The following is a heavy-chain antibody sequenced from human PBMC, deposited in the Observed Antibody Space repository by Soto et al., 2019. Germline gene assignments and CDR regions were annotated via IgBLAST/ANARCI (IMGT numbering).Heavy chain of an antibody. D-gene: IGHD1-26*01. CDR3: ARDRRVGAYFDY. V-gene: IGHV4-34*01. CDR1: GGSFSGYY. Sequence: SGTLSLTCAVYGGSFSGYYWSWIRQPPGKGLEWIGEINHSGSTNYNPSLKSRVTISVDTSKNQFSLKLSSVTAADTAVYYCARDRRVGAYFDYWGQGTLVTVSS. CDR2: INHSGST. J-gene: IGHJ4*02.